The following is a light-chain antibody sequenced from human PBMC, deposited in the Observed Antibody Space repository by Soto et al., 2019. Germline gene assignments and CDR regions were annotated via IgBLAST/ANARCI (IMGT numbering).Light chain of an antibody. V-gene: IGKV3-20*01. Sequence: EIVLTQSPGTLSLSPGERATLSCRASQSVGNNYLAWFQHKPGQAPRLLIYGASSRATGIPDRFSGSGSGTDFTLTISRLEPEDFTVYYCQQYANSPLTFGQGTKVEIK. CDR3: QQYANSPLT. CDR2: GAS. CDR1: QSVGNNY. J-gene: IGKJ1*01.